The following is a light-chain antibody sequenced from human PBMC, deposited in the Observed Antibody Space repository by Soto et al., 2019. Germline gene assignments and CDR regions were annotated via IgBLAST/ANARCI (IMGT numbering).Light chain of an antibody. J-gene: IGKJ1*01. V-gene: IGKV1-5*01. Sequence: DIKMNQSPSTLSATVGDRVTITCRASQSIGDSLAWYQQKPGKAPYLLISDVSSLERGVPSRFSGSGSGTEFTLTISSMQPDDFATFYCQQYNGYSRTFGQGTKVDI. CDR1: QSIGDS. CDR2: DVS. CDR3: QQYNGYSRT.